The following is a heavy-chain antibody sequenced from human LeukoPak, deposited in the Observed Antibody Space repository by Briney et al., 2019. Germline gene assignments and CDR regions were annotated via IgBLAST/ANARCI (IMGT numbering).Heavy chain of an antibody. V-gene: IGHV3-48*01. J-gene: IGHJ3*01. D-gene: IGHD3-10*01. CDR1: GFTFSSYS. CDR2: ISFSSATI. CDR3: ARDTHYYGSGSPAFDL. Sequence: QTGGSLRLSCEASGFTFSSYSMNWVRQAPGKGLEWVSYISFSSATIHYADSVKGRFTISRDNAKNSLYLQLNSLSAEDTALYYCARDTHYYGSGSPAFDLWGRGTMVTVSS.